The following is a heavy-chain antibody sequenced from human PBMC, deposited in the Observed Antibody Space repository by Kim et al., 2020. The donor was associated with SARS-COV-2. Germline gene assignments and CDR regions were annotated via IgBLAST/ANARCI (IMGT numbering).Heavy chain of an antibody. CDR3: ARGEIVGATIVHDYYGMDV. V-gene: IGHV3-11*06. D-gene: IGHD1-26*01. Sequence: RFTISRDNAKNSLYLQMNSLRAEDTAVYYCARGEIVGATIVHDYYGMDVWGQGTTVTVSS. J-gene: IGHJ6*02.